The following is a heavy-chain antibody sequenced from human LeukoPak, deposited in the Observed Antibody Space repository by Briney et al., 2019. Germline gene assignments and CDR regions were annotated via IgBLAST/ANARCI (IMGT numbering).Heavy chain of an antibody. D-gene: IGHD3-16*01. J-gene: IGHJ3*02. CDR1: GFTFDDYG. Sequence: GGSLRLSCAASGFTFDDYGMSWVRQAPGKGLEWVSGINWNGGSTVYADSVKGRFTISRDNDKNSLYLQMNSLRAEDTALYYCARAQFMITFGGVIGDAFDIWGQGTMVTVSS. CDR2: INWNGGST. V-gene: IGHV3-20*04. CDR3: ARAQFMITFGGVIGDAFDI.